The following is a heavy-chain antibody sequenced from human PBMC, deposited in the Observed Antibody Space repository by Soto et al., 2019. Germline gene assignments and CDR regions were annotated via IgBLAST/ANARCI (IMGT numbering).Heavy chain of an antibody. J-gene: IGHJ6*02. CDR3: SKTDYYYYGMDV. CDR1: GDSISSSSYY. Sequence: SETLSLTCTVSGDSISSSSYYGGWIRQPPGKGLEWIGSIYYGGSTFYNPSLKSRVTISLDTSKNQFSLRLSSVTAADTAVYYCSKTDYYYYGMDVWGQGTTVTVSS. V-gene: IGHV4-39*01. CDR2: IYYGGST.